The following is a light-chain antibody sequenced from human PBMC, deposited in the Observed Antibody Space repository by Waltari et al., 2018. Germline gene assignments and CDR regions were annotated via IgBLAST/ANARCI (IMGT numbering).Light chain of an antibody. CDR1: QSITSY. Sequence: DIQLTQSPSSLSASVGDRVTITCRSSQSITSYLNWYQQKPGNAPKLLIYNASKLQSGVPSRFSGSGSGTDFTLTISSLQPEDFATYYCQQSFRTPWTFGLGTKVEIK. J-gene: IGKJ1*01. V-gene: IGKV1-39*01. CDR2: NAS. CDR3: QQSFRTPWT.